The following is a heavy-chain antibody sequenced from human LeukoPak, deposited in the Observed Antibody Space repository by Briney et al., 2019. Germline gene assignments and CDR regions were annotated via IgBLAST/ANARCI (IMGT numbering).Heavy chain of an antibody. CDR2: IGTTGNT. D-gene: IGHD1-1*01. V-gene: IGHV3-13*01. Sequence: GGTLTLSCAASGFTFSTYDMHWIRQPTGKGLQLISSIGTTGNTYHSASVQGRFTISRDNAKNPLYLQMNTLRGEDTAVYYCVGGLGSYWTRFDYWGQGTLVTVSS. CDR1: GFTFSTYD. J-gene: IGHJ4*02. CDR3: VGGLGSYWTRFDY.